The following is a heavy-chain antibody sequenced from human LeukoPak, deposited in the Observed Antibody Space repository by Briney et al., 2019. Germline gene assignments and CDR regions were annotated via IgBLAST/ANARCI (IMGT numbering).Heavy chain of an antibody. J-gene: IGHJ4*02. CDR1: GGSNSSGSYY. Sequence: SETLSLTCTVSGGSNSSGSYYWSWIRQPAGKGLEWIGRIYTSGSTNYNPSLKSRVTISVDTSKNQFSLKLSSVTAADTAVYYCARILAAADMYYFDYWGQGTLVTVSS. CDR2: IYTSGST. V-gene: IGHV4-61*02. D-gene: IGHD6-13*01. CDR3: ARILAAADMYYFDY.